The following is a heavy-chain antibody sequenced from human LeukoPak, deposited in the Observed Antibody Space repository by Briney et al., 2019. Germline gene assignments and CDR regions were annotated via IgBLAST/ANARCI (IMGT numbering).Heavy chain of an antibody. D-gene: IGHD3-16*01. CDR3: ARVGDTGELDY. Sequence: SETLSLTCSVSGDSINSGTYYWAWIRQPPGKGLQWIGNIDYSGSTHYSPSLKSRVSISVDTSRNHFSLKLTSVTAADTAVYYCARVGDTGELDYWGQGTLVTVSS. CDR1: GDSINSGTYY. CDR2: IDYSGST. J-gene: IGHJ4*02. V-gene: IGHV4-39*07.